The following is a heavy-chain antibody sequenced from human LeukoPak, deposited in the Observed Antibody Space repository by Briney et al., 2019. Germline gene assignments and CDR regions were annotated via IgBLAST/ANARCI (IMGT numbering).Heavy chain of an antibody. CDR3: ARAKERLSYFDY. CDR2: ISGSGGST. D-gene: IGHD2-21*02. V-gene: IGHV3-23*01. Sequence: PGGSLRLSCAASGFTFSRYAMSWVRQAPGKGLEWVSAISGSGGSTYYADSVKGRFTISRDNSKNTLYLQMNSLRAEDTAVYYCARAKERLSYFDYWGQGTLVTVSS. J-gene: IGHJ4*02. CDR1: GFTFSRYA.